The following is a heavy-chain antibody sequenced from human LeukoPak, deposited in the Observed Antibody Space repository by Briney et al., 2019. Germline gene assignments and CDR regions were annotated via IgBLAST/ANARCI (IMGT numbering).Heavy chain of an antibody. Sequence: SVKVSCKASGDTFSRYAISWVRQAPGQGLKWMGGIIPIFGTADYAQKFQGRVTITADESTSTAYMELSSLRSEDTAVYYCARGRPYAFDIWGQGTMVTVSS. CDR1: GDTFSRYA. CDR2: IIPIFGTA. J-gene: IGHJ3*02. V-gene: IGHV1-69*13. CDR3: ARGRPYAFDI.